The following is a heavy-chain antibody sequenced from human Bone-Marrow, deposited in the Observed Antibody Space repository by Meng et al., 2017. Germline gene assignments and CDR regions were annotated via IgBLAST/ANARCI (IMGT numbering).Heavy chain of an antibody. J-gene: IGHJ4*02. D-gene: IGHD3-16*02. CDR2: IIPILGIA. Sequence: SVKVSCKASGGTFSSYTISWVRQAPGQGLEWMGRIIPILGIANYAQKFQGRVTMTTDTSTSTAYMELRSLRSDDTAMYYCARGIVRSLDFWGQGTLVTVSS. CDR3: ARGIVRSLDF. CDR1: GGTFSSYT. V-gene: IGHV1-69*02.